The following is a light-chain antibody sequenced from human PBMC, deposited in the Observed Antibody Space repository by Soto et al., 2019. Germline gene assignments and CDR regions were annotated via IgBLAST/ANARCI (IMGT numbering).Light chain of an antibody. V-gene: IGKV3-15*01. CDR2: GAS. CDR3: QQYNNWPLT. Sequence: EIVMTQSPATLSVSPGERATLSCRASQSVSDNLAWYQQRPGQAPRLLIYGASIRAAGSPARISGSGSGTEFTLTISSLQSEDFAVYSCQQYNNWPLTFGGGTKVETK. CDR1: QSVSDN. J-gene: IGKJ4*01.